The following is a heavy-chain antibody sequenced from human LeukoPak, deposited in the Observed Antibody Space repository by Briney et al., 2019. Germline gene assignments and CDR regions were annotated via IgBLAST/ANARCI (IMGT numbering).Heavy chain of an antibody. V-gene: IGHV3-7*01. CDR2: IKEDGSDK. J-gene: IGHJ4*02. D-gene: IGHD1-14*01. CDR3: ATFSGAHHKTFDY. Sequence: PGGSLRLSCAASGLTFSNYWMSWIRQAPGKGLEWVANIKEDGSDKYYVESVKGRFTISRDNAKNSLFLQMDSLRAEDTAVYYCATFSGAHHKTFDYWGQGTLVIVSS. CDR1: GLTFSNYW.